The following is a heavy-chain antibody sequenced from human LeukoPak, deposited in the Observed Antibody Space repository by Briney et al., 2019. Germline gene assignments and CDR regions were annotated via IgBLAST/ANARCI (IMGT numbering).Heavy chain of an antibody. V-gene: IGHV3-7*01. Sequence: PGGSLRLSCAASGFTFSNYWMSWVRQAPGKGLEWVANIKQDGTEKYYVDSVKGRFTISRDNAKNSLYLQMNSLRVGDTAVYYCVRDGGGTAPYDCWGQGTLVTVSS. D-gene: IGHD1-7*01. CDR2: IKQDGTEK. J-gene: IGHJ4*02. CDR1: GFTFSNYW. CDR3: VRDGGGTAPYDC.